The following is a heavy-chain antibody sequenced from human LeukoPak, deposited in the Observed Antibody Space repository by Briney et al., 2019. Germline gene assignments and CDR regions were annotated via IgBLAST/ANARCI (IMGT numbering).Heavy chain of an antibody. V-gene: IGHV1-69*05. Sequence: ASVKVSCMASVGALSSSAVSWLRLAPGQGLEWLGGIIPFYDSAEYAPRFQGGVKISTDESTITLFLELSSLTPEDTAVYYCARAWSGILAYDAFDIWGQGTMIIVSS. CDR2: IIPFYDSA. CDR3: ARAWSGILAYDAFDI. CDR1: VGALSSSA. D-gene: IGHD3-3*01. J-gene: IGHJ3*02.